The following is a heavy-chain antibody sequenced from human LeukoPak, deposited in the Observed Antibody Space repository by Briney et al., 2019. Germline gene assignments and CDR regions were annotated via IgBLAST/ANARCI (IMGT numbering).Heavy chain of an antibody. CDR3: AKDQGNYYVSDPHDAFDI. CDR2: ISGSGGST. J-gene: IGHJ3*02. V-gene: IGHV3-23*01. CDR1: GFTFSSYA. Sequence: PGRSLRLSCAASGFTFSSYAMSWVRQAPGKGLEWVSAISGSGGSTYYADSVKGRFTISRDNSKNTLYLQMNSLRAEDTAVYYCAKDQGNYYVSDPHDAFDIWGQGTMVTVSS. D-gene: IGHD3-10*02.